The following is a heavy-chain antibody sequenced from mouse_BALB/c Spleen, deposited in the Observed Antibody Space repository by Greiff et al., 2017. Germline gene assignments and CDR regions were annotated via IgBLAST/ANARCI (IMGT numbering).Heavy chain of an antibody. CDR3: VREAMDY. J-gene: IGHJ4*01. CDR2: IWTGGGT. CDR1: GFSLTSYD. Sequence: QVQLKESGPGLVAPSQSLSITCTVSGFSLTSYDISWIRQPPGKGLEWLGVIWTGGGTNYNSAFMSRLSISKDNSKSQVFLKMNSLQTDDTAIYYCVREAMDYWGQGTSVTVSS. V-gene: IGHV2-9-2*01.